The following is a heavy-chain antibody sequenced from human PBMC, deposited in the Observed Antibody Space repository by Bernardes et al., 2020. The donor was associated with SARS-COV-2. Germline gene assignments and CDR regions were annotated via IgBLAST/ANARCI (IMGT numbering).Heavy chain of an antibody. J-gene: IGHJ5*02. CDR1: GFSFNTFW. V-gene: IGHV3-74*01. D-gene: IGHD1-1*01. CDR3: TRDPSGTSPA. Sequence: WGSLRLSCAASGFSFNTFWMHWVRQVPGKGLVWVSHIASDGSRTTYADSVKRRFTIFRDNAKNTLYLQMNSQRVEDTAVYYCTRDPSGTSPAWGQGTLVTVSS. CDR2: IASDGSRT.